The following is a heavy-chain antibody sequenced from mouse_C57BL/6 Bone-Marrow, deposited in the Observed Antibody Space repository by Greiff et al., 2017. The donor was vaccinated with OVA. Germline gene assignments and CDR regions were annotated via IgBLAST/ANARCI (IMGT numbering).Heavy chain of an antibody. CDR2: IYPRSGNT. V-gene: IGHV1-81*01. CDR3: ARSCCRFFSVY. Sequence: VQLQQSGAELARPGASVKLSCKASGYTFTSYGISWVKQRTGQGLEWIGEIYPRSGNTYYNEKFKGKATLPADKSSSTAYMEILSLPSADSSVYFCARSCCRFFSVYWGQGTSLTVSS. CDR1: GYTFTSYG. J-gene: IGHJ2*02.